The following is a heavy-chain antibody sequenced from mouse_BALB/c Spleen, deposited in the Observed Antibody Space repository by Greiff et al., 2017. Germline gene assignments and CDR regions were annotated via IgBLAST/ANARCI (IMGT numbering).Heavy chain of an antibody. CDR1: GFTFSSFG. CDR3: AREGTGTKGFAY. J-gene: IGHJ3*01. D-gene: IGHD4-1*01. CDR2: ISSGSSTI. V-gene: IGHV5-17*02. Sequence: EVHLVESGGGLVQPGGSRKLSCAASGFTFSSFGMHWVRQAPEKGLEWVAYISSGSSTIYYADTVKGRFTISRDNPKNTLFLQMTSLRSEDTAMYYCAREGTGTKGFAYWGQGTLVTVSA.